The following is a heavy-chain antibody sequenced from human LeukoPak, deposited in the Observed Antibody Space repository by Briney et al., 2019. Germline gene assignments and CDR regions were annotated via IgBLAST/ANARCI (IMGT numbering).Heavy chain of an antibody. CDR3: ARSVVGATVKYDY. CDR2: INPNSGGT. J-gene: IGHJ4*02. V-gene: IGHV1-2*02. D-gene: IGHD1-26*01. Sequence: GASVKVPCKASGYTFTGYYMHWVRQAPGQGLEWMGWINPNSGGTNYAQKFQGRVTMTRDTSISTAYMELSRLRSDDTAVYYCARSVVGATVKYDYWGQGTLVTVSP. CDR1: GYTFTGYY.